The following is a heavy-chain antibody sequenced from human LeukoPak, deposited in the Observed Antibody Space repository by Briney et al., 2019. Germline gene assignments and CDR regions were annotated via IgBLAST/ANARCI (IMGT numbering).Heavy chain of an antibody. Sequence: ASVKVSCKASGYTFTNYYIHWVRQAPGQGLEWMGWISAYNGNTNYAQKLQGRVTMTTDTSTSTAYMELRSLRSDDTAVYYCASLITFGGVIVNGDAFDIWGQGTMVTVSS. CDR2: ISAYNGNT. D-gene: IGHD3-16*02. J-gene: IGHJ3*02. CDR3: ASLITFGGVIVNGDAFDI. CDR1: GYTFTNYY. V-gene: IGHV1-18*04.